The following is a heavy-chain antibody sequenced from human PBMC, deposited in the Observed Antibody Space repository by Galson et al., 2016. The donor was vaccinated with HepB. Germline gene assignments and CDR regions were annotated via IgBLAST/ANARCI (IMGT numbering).Heavy chain of an antibody. CDR1: GGSISSPSYY. Sequence: SETLSLTCTVSGGSISSPSYYWGWIRQPPGKGLEWIGTIFSGGTTYYNPSLKSRVTISVDTSKKQFSLKLDSVTAADTAGYYCARPWGDYLGYYFDYWGQGILVTVSS. D-gene: IGHD4-17*01. V-gene: IGHV4-39*01. CDR3: ARPWGDYLGYYFDY. J-gene: IGHJ4*02. CDR2: IFSGGTT.